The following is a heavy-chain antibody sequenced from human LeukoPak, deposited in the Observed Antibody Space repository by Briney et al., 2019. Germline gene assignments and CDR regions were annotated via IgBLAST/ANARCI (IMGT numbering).Heavy chain of an antibody. J-gene: IGHJ4*02. Sequence: PGGSLRLSCVASGFSFRNYAIHWVRQAPGKGLEYVSVINTDGRITYYADSVKGRFTISRDNYRNTVYLQMNSLRVDDTAVYYCAKDGPQWGSYFDFWGQGTLVTVSS. CDR2: INTDGRIT. D-gene: IGHD1-26*01. V-gene: IGHV3-64*02. CDR1: GFSFRNYA. CDR3: AKDGPQWGSYFDF.